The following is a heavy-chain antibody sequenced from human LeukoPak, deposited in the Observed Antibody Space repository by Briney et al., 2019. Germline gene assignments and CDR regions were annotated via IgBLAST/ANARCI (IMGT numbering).Heavy chain of an antibody. D-gene: IGHD3-3*01. J-gene: IGHJ6*03. CDR1: GYTFTSYG. CDR3: ARESPRDFWSGYYHFNYYYYMDV. V-gene: IGHV1-18*01. CDR2: NSAYNGNT. Sequence: ASVKVSCKASGYTFTSYGISWVRQAPGQGLEWMGWNSAYNGNTNYAQKLQGRVTMTTDTSTSTVYMELSSLRSEDTAVYYCARESPRDFWSGYYHFNYYYYMDVWGKGTTVTVSS.